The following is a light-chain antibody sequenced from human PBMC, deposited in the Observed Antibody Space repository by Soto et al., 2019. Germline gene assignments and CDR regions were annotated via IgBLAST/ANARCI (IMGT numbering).Light chain of an antibody. V-gene: IGKV3-20*01. CDR3: QQYGGSVT. CDR1: QSVNNNY. CDR2: STS. J-gene: IGKJ4*02. Sequence: EIVLTQSPGTLSLFPGERATLSCRASQSVNNNYLGWYQQKPGQAPRLLIYSTSRRSRGIPDRFSGSGSGTDVTLTISRLEHEDFAVYYCQQYGGSVTCGGGTKVEIK.